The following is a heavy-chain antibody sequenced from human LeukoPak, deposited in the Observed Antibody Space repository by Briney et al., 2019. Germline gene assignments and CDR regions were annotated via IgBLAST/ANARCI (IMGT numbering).Heavy chain of an antibody. CDR1: GFTFSSYA. Sequence: GRSLRLSCAASGFTFSSYAMHWVRQAPGEGLEWVAVISYDGSNKYYADSVKGRFTISRDNSKNTLYLQMNSLRAEDTAVYYCARDILYSTQLFVYYYYGMDVWGQGTTVTVSS. CDR2: ISYDGSNK. V-gene: IGHV3-30-3*01. D-gene: IGHD4-11*01. CDR3: ARDILYSTQLFVYYYYGMDV. J-gene: IGHJ6*02.